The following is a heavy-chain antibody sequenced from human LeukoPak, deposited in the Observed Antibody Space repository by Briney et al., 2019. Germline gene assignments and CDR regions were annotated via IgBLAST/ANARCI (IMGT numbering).Heavy chain of an antibody. V-gene: IGHV4-39*01. CDR2: IYHSGST. CDR3: VRRQGGSYYDY. D-gene: IGHD1-26*01. J-gene: IGHJ4*02. CDR1: GGSISSNSYY. Sequence: PSETLSLTCTVSGGSISSNSYYWGWIRQPPGKGLERIGTIYHSGSTYYNPSLKSRVTISVDTSKNQFSLKLSSVTAADTAVYYCVRRQGGSYYDYWGQGTLVTVSS.